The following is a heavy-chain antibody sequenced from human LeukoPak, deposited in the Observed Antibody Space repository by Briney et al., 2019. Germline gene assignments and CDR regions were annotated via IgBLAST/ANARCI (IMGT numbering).Heavy chain of an antibody. Sequence: GSLRLSCAASGLTFSSYGMHWVRQAPGKGLEWVAVIWYDGSNKYYADSVKGRFTISRDNSKNTLYLQMNSLRAEDTAVYYCARDLGVLRYSGFDYWGQGTLVTVSS. CDR1: GLTFSSYG. J-gene: IGHJ4*02. CDR3: ARDLGVLRYSGFDY. V-gene: IGHV3-33*01. D-gene: IGHD3-9*01. CDR2: IWYDGSNK.